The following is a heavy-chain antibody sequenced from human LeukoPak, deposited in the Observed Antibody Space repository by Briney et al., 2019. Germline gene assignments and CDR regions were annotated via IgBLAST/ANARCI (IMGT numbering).Heavy chain of an antibody. D-gene: IGHD3-22*01. J-gene: IGHJ4*02. Sequence: GGSLRLSCAASGFTFSSYAMSWVRQAPGKGLEWVSAISGSGGSTYYADSVKGRFTISRDNSKNTLYLQMNSLRAEDTAVYYCAREGSAEDSSGYYYPRGYYFDYWGQGTLVTVSS. CDR1: GFTFSSYA. CDR3: AREGSAEDSSGYYYPRGYYFDY. V-gene: IGHV3-23*01. CDR2: ISGSGGST.